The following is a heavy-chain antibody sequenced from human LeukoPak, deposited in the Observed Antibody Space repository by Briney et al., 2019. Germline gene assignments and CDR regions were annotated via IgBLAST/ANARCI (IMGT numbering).Heavy chain of an antibody. D-gene: IGHD1-14*01. Sequence: PSETLSLTCTVSGGSISSYYWSWIRQPPGKGLEWIGYIYYSGSTNYNPSLKSRVTISVDTSKNQFSLELTSVTAADTAVYYCARVAYGSSWFDPWGQGTLVTVSS. CDR2: IYYSGST. CDR1: GGSISSYY. CDR3: ARVAYGSSWFDP. V-gene: IGHV4-59*01. J-gene: IGHJ5*02.